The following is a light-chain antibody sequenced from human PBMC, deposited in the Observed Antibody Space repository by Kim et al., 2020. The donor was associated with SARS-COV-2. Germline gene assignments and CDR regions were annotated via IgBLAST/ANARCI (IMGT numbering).Light chain of an antibody. Sequence: GQKVAISCSGTSSNIGDNYVFWYQHPPGTAPKLLIYENNKRPSGIPDRFSASKSGTSATLDITGLQTGDEADYYCKTWDTSLSVGVFGGGTQLTVL. CDR1: SSNIGDNY. J-gene: IGLJ3*02. V-gene: IGLV1-51*01. CDR2: ENN. CDR3: KTWDTSLSVGV.